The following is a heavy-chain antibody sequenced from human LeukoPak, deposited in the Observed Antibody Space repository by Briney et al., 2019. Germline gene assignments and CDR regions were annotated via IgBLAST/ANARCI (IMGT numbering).Heavy chain of an antibody. CDR3: ARSSGWRDAFDF. CDR1: GGSVSISGFY. D-gene: IGHD6-19*01. CDR2: TYNSGNT. Sequence: SETLSLTCSVSGGSVSISGFYWNWIRQLPGKGLEWIGYTYNSGNTYYNPSFGSRVTISTDTSMNQFFLKSHSVTAADTAVYYCARSSGWRDAFDFWGRGTMVTVSS. J-gene: IGHJ3*01. V-gene: IGHV4-31*03.